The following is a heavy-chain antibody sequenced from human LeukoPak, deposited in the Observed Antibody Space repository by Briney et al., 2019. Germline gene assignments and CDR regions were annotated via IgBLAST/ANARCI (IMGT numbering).Heavy chain of an antibody. CDR3: AKAAGYTTIYGFWP. Sequence: SETLSLTCSVSGGPISPYYWSWIRQPPGRGLEWIGYIYYSGTSNYNPSLKSRVTMSVDTSNNQFSLKLNSVTAAGTAVYYCAKAAGYTTIYGFWPRGPGALVS. CDR1: GGPISPYY. V-gene: IGHV4-59*01. J-gene: IGHJ4*03. D-gene: IGHD6-13*01. CDR2: IYYSGTS.